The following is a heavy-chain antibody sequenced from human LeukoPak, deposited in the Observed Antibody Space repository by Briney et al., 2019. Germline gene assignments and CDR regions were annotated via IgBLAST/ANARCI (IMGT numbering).Heavy chain of an antibody. J-gene: IGHJ4*02. CDR2: INHSGST. V-gene: IGHV4-34*01. D-gene: IGHD1-7*01. Sequence: SETLSLTCAVYGGSFSGYYWSWIRQPPGKGLEWIGEINHSGSTNYNPSLKSRVTISVDTSKNQFSLKLSSVTAADTAVYYCARGRDDSLRNLGFDYWGQGTLVTVSS. CDR1: GGSFSGYY. CDR3: ARGRDDSLRNLGFDY.